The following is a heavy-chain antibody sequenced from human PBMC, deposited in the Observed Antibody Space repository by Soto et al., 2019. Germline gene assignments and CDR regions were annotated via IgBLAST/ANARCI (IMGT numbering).Heavy chain of an antibody. J-gene: IGHJ5*02. D-gene: IGHD3-9*01. CDR3: AREYFNWFDT. CDR1: GGSISSYY. V-gene: IGHV4-59*01. Sequence: SETLSLTCTVSGGSISSYYWSWIRQPPGKGLEWIGYIYYSGSTNYNPSLKSRVTISVDTSKNQFSLKLSSVTAADTAVYYCAREYFNWFDTWGQGTLVTVSS. CDR2: IYYSGST.